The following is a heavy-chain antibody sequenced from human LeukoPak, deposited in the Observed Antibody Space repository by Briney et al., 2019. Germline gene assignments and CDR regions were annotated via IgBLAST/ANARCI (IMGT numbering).Heavy chain of an antibody. Sequence: PSETLSLTCTVSGGSISSSSYYWSWIRQPPGKGLEWIGEINHSGSTNYNPSLKSRVTISVDTSKNQFSLKLSSVTAADTAVYYCARPVANWFDPWGQGTLVTVSS. CDR1: GGSISSSSYY. CDR3: ARPVANWFDP. V-gene: IGHV4-39*07. CDR2: INHSGST. J-gene: IGHJ5*02.